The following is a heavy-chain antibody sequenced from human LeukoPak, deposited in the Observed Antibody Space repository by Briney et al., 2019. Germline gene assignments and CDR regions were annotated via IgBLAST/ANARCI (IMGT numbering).Heavy chain of an antibody. J-gene: IGHJ1*01. CDR2: MTGGGRT. V-gene: IGHV3-23*01. D-gene: IGHD6-13*01. Sequence: GGSLRLSCAASGFTFSNYAMRWVRHAPGKGLEWVSAMTGGGRTYYADSVKGRFTISRDSSKNMMNLQMNSLRAEDTALYYCVSLSGPYGRSWFQHWGQGTLVTVSS. CDR3: VSLSGPYGRSWFQH. CDR1: GFTFSNYA.